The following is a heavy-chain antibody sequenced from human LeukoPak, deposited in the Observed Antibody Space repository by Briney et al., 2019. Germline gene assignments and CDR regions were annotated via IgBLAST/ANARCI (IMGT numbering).Heavy chain of an antibody. J-gene: IGHJ3*02. V-gene: IGHV3-74*01. CDR3: LTIVETTFDAFDI. CDR2: INPDDKSA. CDR1: GFTFSDYY. D-gene: IGHD2/OR15-2a*01. Sequence: PGGSLRLSCAASGFTFSDYYMSWLRQAPGKGLVWVSRINPDDKSASYADSVKGRFTIARDDARKTLYLQMNSLRAEDTAVYYCLTIVETTFDAFDIWGQGTMVTVSS.